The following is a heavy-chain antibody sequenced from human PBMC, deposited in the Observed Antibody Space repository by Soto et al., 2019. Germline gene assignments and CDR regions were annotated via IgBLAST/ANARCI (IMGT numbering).Heavy chain of an antibody. CDR3: AREVPPDRPYGIGAYWYFDL. Sequence: EVQLVESGGGVVRPGGSLRLSFAASGFTFDDYGMSWVRQAPGNGLEWVSGINWNGGSTGYADSVKGRFTISRDNAKNSLYLQMNSLRAEDTALYHCAREVPPDRPYGIGAYWYFDLWCRGTLVTVSS. CDR2: INWNGGST. CDR1: GFTFDDYG. V-gene: IGHV3-20*02. D-gene: IGHD3-10*01. J-gene: IGHJ2*01.